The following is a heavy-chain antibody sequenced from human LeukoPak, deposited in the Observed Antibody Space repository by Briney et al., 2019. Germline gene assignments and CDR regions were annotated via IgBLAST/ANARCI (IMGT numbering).Heavy chain of an antibody. J-gene: IGHJ3*01. CDR1: GGSISSYY. CDR2: IYYSGRT. D-gene: IGHD6-13*01. CDR3: ARRMGQQLGVDAFDV. V-gene: IGHV4-59*01. Sequence: SETLSLTCTVSGGSISSYYWNWIRQPPGKGLEWIGYIYYSGRTNYNPSLKSRVTISVDTSKNQFSLKLSSVTAADTAVYFCARRMGQQLGVDAFDVWGQRTMVTVSS.